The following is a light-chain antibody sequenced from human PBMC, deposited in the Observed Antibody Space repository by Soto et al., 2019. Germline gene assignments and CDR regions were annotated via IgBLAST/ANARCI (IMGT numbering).Light chain of an antibody. CDR3: CSYGGSRDVV. J-gene: IGLJ2*01. Sequence: QSALTQPRSVSGSPGQSVTISCTGSSSDVGGYKYVSWYQQYPGKVPKLIIYDVSERPSGVPERFSASKSGNTASLTIAGLQPDDEADYYCCSYGGSRDVVFGGGTKLTVL. V-gene: IGLV2-11*01. CDR1: SSDVGGYKY. CDR2: DVS.